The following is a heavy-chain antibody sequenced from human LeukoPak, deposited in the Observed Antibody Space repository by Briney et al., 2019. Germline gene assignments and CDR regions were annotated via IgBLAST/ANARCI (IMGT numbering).Heavy chain of an antibody. CDR1: GYTFTGYY. CDR3: ASTAARYYFDY. CDR2: INPNSGGT. J-gene: IGHJ4*02. Sequence: PGASVKVSCKASGYTFTGYYMHWVRQAPGEGLEWMGWINPNSGGTNYEQKFQGRVTMTRDTSISTAYMELSRLRSDDTAVYYCASTAARYYFDYWGQGTLVTVSS. D-gene: IGHD6-25*01. V-gene: IGHV1-2*02.